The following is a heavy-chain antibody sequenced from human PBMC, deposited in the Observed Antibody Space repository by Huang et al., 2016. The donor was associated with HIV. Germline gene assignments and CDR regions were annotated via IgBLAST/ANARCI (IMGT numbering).Heavy chain of an antibody. CDR1: AYTFTSYG. Sequence: QVQLVQSGGEVMTPGASVKVSCKASAYTFTSYGISWVRQAHGQGLEWMGWISTNNGNTNYAQKFQGRVTMTTDTSTSTAYMELRSLRSDDTAVYYCGGSSGYWSFDYWGQGTLVTVSS. V-gene: IGHV1-18*04. CDR3: GGSSGYWSFDY. CDR2: ISTNNGNT. D-gene: IGHD3-22*01. J-gene: IGHJ4*02.